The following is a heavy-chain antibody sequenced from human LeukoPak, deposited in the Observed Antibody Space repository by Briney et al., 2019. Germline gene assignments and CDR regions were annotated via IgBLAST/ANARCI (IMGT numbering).Heavy chain of an antibody. CDR2: ITGSGGST. CDR3: AKLSITTPPDY. D-gene: IGHD5-24*01. Sequence: PGGSLRLSCVASGLTFSSHAMTWVRQTPGKGLEWVAGITGSGGSTYYSDSVKGRFTISRDNSKNTLYLQMNSLRVDDTALYYCAKLSITTPPDYWGQGTLVTVSS. J-gene: IGHJ4*02. CDR1: GLTFSSHA. V-gene: IGHV3-23*01.